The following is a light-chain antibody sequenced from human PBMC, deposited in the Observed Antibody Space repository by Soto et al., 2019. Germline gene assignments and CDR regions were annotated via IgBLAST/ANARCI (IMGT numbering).Light chain of an antibody. CDR1: QSVGKY. CDR2: DAY. CDR3: QQRHMWPIT. V-gene: IGKV3-11*01. J-gene: IGKJ5*01. Sequence: EIFMTQSPATLYLSPWERATLSWRASQSVGKYLVWYQQKPGQAPRLLIYDAYNRATGIPPRFSGSGSGTDFTLTISSLEPEDSAVYYCQQRHMWPITFGQGTRLEIK.